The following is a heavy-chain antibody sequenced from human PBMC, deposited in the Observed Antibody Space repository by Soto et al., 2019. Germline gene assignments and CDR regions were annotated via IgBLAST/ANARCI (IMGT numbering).Heavy chain of an antibody. CDR2: FIPVLGTA. D-gene: IGHD3-22*01. V-gene: IGHV1-69*12. CDR3: ARTRTYYYNSSGWNWFDP. CDR1: GGTFTNYA. Sequence: QVQLVQSGAEVKKPGSSVRVSCKASGGTFTNYAVNWARQAPGQGLEWMGGFIPVLGTASYAQNFQGRVKITAAETTSTAYIDLCSLRDGDTALYYCARTRTYYYNSSGWNWFDPWGQGTLVTVSS. J-gene: IGHJ5*02.